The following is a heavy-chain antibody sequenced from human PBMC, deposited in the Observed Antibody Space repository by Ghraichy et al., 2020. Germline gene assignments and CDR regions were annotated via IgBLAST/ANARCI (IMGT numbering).Heavy chain of an antibody. CDR3: TRGGYDFWTGYQFDY. J-gene: IGHJ4*02. Sequence: GGSLRLSCAASGFTFSTYWMHWVRQAPGKGLVWVSRINVDGSSTTYADSVKGRFTISRDNAKNTLYLQMRSLRVEDTAKYYCTRGGYDFWTGYQFDYWGQGNLVTVSS. CDR2: INVDGSST. D-gene: IGHD3-3*01. CDR1: GFTFSTYW. V-gene: IGHV3-74*03.